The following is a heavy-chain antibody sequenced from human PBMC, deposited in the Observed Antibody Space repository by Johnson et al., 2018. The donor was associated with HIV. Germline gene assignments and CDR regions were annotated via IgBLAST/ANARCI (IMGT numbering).Heavy chain of an antibody. CDR2: ISYDGSKK. D-gene: IGHD6-13*01. CDR1: GFNFSNYA. J-gene: IGHJ3*02. V-gene: IGHV3-30*14. CDR3: ASSRRGQQLVPLAFDI. Sequence: QVQLVESGGGLVKPGGSLRLSCAASGFNFSNYAMHWVRQAPGKGLEWVALISYDGSKKYYADSVKGRFTISRDNSKNTLYLQMNSLRAEDTAVDYCASSRRGQQLVPLAFDIWGQGTMVTVSS.